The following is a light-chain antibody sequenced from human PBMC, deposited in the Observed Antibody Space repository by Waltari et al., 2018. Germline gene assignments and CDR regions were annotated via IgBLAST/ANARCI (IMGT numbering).Light chain of an antibody. CDR1: QSISNY. CDR3: QQSYSTPRLT. Sequence: DIQMTQSPSSLSASVGDRVTITCRARQSISNYLNWYQQKPEKAPKLLIYAASRLQSGVPSRFSGSGPGTDFTLTISSLQPEDFATYYCQQSYSTPRLTFGGGTKVEIK. V-gene: IGKV1-39*01. CDR2: AAS. J-gene: IGKJ4*01.